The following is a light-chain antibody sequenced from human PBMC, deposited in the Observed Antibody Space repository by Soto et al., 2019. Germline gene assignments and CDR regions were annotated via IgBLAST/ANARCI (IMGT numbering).Light chain of an antibody. CDR1: QSVSSN. Sequence: EIVMTQSPATLSVSPGERATLSCRASQSVSSNLACYQQKPGHAPRLLIYGPPTRATGIAARFSGSGSGTGFTLTINGLHSDDFVIYYCPQYDNWLITIGQGTRLEIK. CDR3: PQYDNWLIT. V-gene: IGKV3-15*01. CDR2: GPP. J-gene: IGKJ5*01.